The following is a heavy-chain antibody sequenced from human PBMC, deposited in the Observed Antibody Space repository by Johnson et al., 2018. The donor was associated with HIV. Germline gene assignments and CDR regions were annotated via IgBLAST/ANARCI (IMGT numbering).Heavy chain of an antibody. D-gene: IGHD6-19*01. V-gene: IGHV3-9*01. J-gene: IGHJ3*02. CDR2: IRWNSGSI. CDR1: GFTFDDYA. Sequence: VLLVESGGGLVKPGGSLRLSCAASGFTFDDYAMHWVRQAPGKGLAWVSGIRWNSGSIGYADSVKGRFTISRDNAKNSLYLQMNSLRAEDTALYYCARFLAGTAMVGDAFDIWGQGTMVTVSS. CDR3: ARFLAGTAMVGDAFDI.